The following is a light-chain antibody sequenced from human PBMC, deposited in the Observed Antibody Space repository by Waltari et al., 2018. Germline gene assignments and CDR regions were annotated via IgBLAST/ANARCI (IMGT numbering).Light chain of an antibody. CDR2: LGS. J-gene: IGKJ4*01. V-gene: IGKV2-28*01. CDR3: MQALQIPPT. CDR1: QSPLHSKGYNY. Sequence: DIVMTQSPLSLPVTPGEPASIACRSSQSPLHSKGYNYLDWYLQKPGQSPQLMIYLGSNRASGVPDRFSGSGSGTDFTLNISRVEAEDVGVYYCMQALQIPPTFGGGTKVEI.